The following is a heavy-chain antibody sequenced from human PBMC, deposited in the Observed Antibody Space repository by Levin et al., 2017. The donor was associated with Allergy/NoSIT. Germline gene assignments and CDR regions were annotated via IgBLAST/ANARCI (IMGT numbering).Heavy chain of an antibody. D-gene: IGHD6-13*01. CDR3: TTYSSSWYYFDY. J-gene: IGHJ4*02. CDR2: IKSKADGGTT. Sequence: GGSLRLSCAASGITFSNAWMSWARQAPGKGLEWVGRIKSKADGGTTEYAAPVKGRFTISRDDSKNTLSLQMNSLKTEDTAVYFCTTYSSSWYYFDYWGQGTLVTVSS. CDR1: GITFSNAW. V-gene: IGHV3-15*01.